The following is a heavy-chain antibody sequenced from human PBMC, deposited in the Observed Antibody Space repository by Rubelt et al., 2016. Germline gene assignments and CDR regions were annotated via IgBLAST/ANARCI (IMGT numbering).Heavy chain of an antibody. D-gene: IGHD3-10*01. CDR2: IRSTFSGETT. CDR3: SRGPRVPVRSYVGMDV. V-gene: IGHV3-71*02. Sequence: EVPLVESGGGLIPPGGSLRLSCAASGFTVSSNYMSWVRQAPGKGLEWVGMIRSTFSGETTEYAPSGKNRVYNSRNTYKTIVYLYLNSLQTEDHAVYYCSRGPRVPVRSYVGMDVWGQGTLVTVSS. J-gene: IGHJ4*02. CDR1: GFTVSSNY.